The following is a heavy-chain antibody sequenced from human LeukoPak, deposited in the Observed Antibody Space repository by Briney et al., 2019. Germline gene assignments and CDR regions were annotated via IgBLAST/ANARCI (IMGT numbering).Heavy chain of an antibody. D-gene: IGHD3-3*01. CDR1: GFTSSSYS. CDR2: ISSSSSTI. V-gene: IGHV3-48*01. CDR3: ARAFLDFWSGYYLDY. J-gene: IGHJ4*02. Sequence: GGSLRLSCAASGFTSSSYSMNWVRQAPGKGLEWVSYISSSSSTIYYADSVKGRFTISRDNAKNSLYLQMNSLRAEDTAVYYCARAFLDFWSGYYLDYWGQGTLVTVSS.